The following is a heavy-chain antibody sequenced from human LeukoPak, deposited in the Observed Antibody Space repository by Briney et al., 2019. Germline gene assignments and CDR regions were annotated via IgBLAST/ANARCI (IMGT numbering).Heavy chain of an antibody. J-gene: IGHJ6*02. D-gene: IGHD5-18*01. V-gene: IGHV1-69*04. CDR2: IIPILGIA. CDR1: GGTFSSYG. CDR3: GRNCGYSYSTWGYYYYYYGIDV. Sequence: GASVKVSCKASGGTFSSYGISWVRQAPGQGLEWMGRIIPILGIANYAQKFQGRVPITADKSTSTAYIEMSSLRSEDTAVYSCGRNCGYSYSTWGYYYYYYGIDVWGQGTTVTVSS.